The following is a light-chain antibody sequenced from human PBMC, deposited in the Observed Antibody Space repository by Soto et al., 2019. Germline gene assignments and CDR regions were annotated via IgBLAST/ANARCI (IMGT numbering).Light chain of an antibody. CDR1: QSVLYSPNTKNY. V-gene: IGKV4-1*01. CDR3: HHYHSAPQL. CDR2: WAS. J-gene: IGKJ1*01. Sequence: DIVMTQSPDSLAVSLGERATINCKSSQSVLYSPNTKNYLAWYQQKPGQPPRLLVYWASTRESGVPDRFSGSGSGTDLTLTPSSLQAEDAAVYYCHHYHSAPQLFGHGTKVQLK.